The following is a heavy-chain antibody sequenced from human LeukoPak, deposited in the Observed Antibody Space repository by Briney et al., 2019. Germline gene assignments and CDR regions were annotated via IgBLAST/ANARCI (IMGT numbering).Heavy chain of an antibody. CDR1: GGSFSGYF. J-gene: IGHJ6*02. D-gene: IGHD1-7*01. Sequence: SETLSLTCAVYGGSFSGYFWSWIRQPPGKGLEWIGEINHSGSTNYNPSLKSRVSISLDTSKNQFSLKLSSVTAADTAVYYCAKTKSASSAYNAMDVWGQGTTVTVSS. CDR2: INHSGST. V-gene: IGHV4-34*01. CDR3: AKTKSASSAYNAMDV.